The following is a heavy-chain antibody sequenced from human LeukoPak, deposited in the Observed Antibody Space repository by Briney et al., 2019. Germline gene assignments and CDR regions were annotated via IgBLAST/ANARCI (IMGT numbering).Heavy chain of an antibody. J-gene: IGHJ4*02. D-gene: IGHD6-13*01. V-gene: IGHV3-66*01. CDR1: GFTVRRNY. CDR3: ARDQSIAAAGGI. CDR2: IYSGGST. Sequence: PGGSLRLSCAASGFTVRRNYMSWVRQAPGKGLEWVSVIYSGGSTYYADPVKGRITISRDNSKNALYLQMNSLRAEDTAVYYCARDQSIAAAGGIWGQGTLVTVSS.